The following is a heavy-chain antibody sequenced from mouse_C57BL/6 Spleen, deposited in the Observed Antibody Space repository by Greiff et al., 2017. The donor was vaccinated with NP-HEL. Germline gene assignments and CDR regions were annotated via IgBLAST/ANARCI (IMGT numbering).Heavy chain of an antibody. CDR1: GFNINNTY. J-gene: IGHJ4*01. CDR2: IDPANGNT. Sequence: VQLQQSVAELVRPGASVKFSCTASGFNINNTYMHWVKQRPEQGLEWIGTIDPANGNTKYAPKFKGQATISRDKATNTPYLQLSSLTSEDTAMYYCARAQLRNGYDMGYWGKGTSVTVS. D-gene: IGHD3-2*02. CDR3: ARAQLRNGYDMGY. V-gene: IGHV14-3*01.